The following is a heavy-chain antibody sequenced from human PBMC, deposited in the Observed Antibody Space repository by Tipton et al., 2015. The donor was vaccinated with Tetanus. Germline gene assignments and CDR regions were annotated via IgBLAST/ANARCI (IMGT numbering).Heavy chain of an antibody. D-gene: IGHD6-6*01. CDR2: IYYTGNT. CDR1: GGSIRSGGFY. V-gene: IGHV4-31*03. CDR3: ARRSVSARFDD. Sequence: TLSLTCTVSGGSIRSGGFYWSWIRQHPVKGLEWIGYIYYTGNTYYNPSLKSRVTISVDTSKNQFSLKLSSVTAADTAVYYCARRSVSARFDDWGQGTLVTV. J-gene: IGHJ4*02.